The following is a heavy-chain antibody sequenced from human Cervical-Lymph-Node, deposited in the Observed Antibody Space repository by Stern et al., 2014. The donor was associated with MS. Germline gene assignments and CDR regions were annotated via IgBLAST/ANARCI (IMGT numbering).Heavy chain of an antibody. V-gene: IGHV3-33*01. CDR2: IWYDGSNK. J-gene: IGHJ6*02. CDR1: GFTFSSYG. CDR3: ARDCKLRYYYYGMDV. Sequence: QVQLVESGGGVVQPGRSLRLSCAASGFTFSSYGMHWVRQAPGKGLEWVAVIWYDGSNKYYADSVKGRFTISRDNSKNTLYLQMNILRAEDTAVYYCARDCKLRYYYYGMDVWGQGTTVTVSS. D-gene: IGHD1-26*01.